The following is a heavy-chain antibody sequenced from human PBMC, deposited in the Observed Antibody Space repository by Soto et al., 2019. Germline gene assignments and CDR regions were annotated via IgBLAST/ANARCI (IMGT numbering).Heavy chain of an antibody. CDR2: MNPNSGNT. Sequence: ASVKVSCKASGYTFTSYDINWVRQATGQGLEWMGWMNPNSGNTGYAQKFQGRVTMTRNTSISTAYMELSSLRSEDTAVYYCARGPIIAHYDFWSGYYGRGYSYGRDAFDIWGQGTMVTVSS. CDR3: ARGPIIAHYDFWSGYYGRGYSYGRDAFDI. D-gene: IGHD3-3*01. J-gene: IGHJ3*02. V-gene: IGHV1-8*01. CDR1: GYTFTSYD.